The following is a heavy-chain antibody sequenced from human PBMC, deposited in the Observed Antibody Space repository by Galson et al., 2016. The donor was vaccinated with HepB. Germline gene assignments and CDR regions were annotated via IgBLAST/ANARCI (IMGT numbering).Heavy chain of an antibody. J-gene: IGHJ3*02. CDR3: ALYSSSWSATYAFDI. CDR1: GDSIRSYY. V-gene: IGHV4-59*08. D-gene: IGHD6-13*01. Sequence: ETLSLTCTVSGDSIRSYYWSWIRQPPGKELEWIGCIYYSGRTNYNPSLKSRIAISADTSKNQFSLKLNSVTATDTAVYYCALYSSSWSATYAFDIWGQGTMVTVSS. CDR2: IYYSGRT.